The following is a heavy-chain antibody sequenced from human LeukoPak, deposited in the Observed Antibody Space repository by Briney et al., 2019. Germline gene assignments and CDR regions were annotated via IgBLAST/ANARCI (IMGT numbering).Heavy chain of an antibody. Sequence: GGSLRLSCAASGFTFSSYGMHWVRQAPGKGLEWVAFIRYDGSNKYYADSVKGRFTISRDNSKNTLYLQMNSLRVEDTAVYYCAKSLPHDIVVVPAAMAWGQGTLVTVSS. CDR1: GFTFSSYG. CDR2: IRYDGSNK. J-gene: IGHJ5*02. V-gene: IGHV3-30*02. CDR3: AKSLPHDIVVVPAAMA. D-gene: IGHD2-2*01.